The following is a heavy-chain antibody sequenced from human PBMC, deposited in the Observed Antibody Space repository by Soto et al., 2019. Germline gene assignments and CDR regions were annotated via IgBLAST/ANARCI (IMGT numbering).Heavy chain of an antibody. CDR3: ARLLFGAANWFDP. J-gene: IGHJ5*02. V-gene: IGHV4-59*01. D-gene: IGHD3-10*01. Sequence: SETLSLTCTVSGGSISSYYWSWIRQPPGKGLEWIGYIYYSGSTSYNPSLKSRVTISVDTSKNQFSLKLSSVTAADTAVYYCARLLFGAANWFDPWGQGTLVTVSS. CDR2: IYYSGST. CDR1: GGSISSYY.